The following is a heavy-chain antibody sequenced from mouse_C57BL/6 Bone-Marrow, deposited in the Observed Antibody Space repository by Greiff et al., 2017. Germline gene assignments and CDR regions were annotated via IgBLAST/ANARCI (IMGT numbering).Heavy chain of an antibody. CDR3: ARTLGDY. Sequence: VQLVESGPGLVQPSQSLSITCTVSGFSLTSYGVHWVRQSPGKGLEWLGVIWSGGRTDYNAAFISRLSISKDNSKSQVFFKMNSLQADDTAIYYCARTLGDYWGQGTSVTVSS. CDR2: IWSGGRT. D-gene: IGHD2-10*02. J-gene: IGHJ4*01. V-gene: IGHV2-2*01. CDR1: GFSLTSYG.